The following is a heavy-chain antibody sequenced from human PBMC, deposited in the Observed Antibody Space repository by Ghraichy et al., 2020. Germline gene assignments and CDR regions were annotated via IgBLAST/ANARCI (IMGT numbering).Heavy chain of an antibody. CDR2: INPYNGIT. V-gene: IGHV1-18*01. Sequence: ASVKVSCKASGYTFTSYGFSWVRQAPGQGLEWMGWINPYNGITKYAQKLQGRVTMTTDTSTGTAYMELGSLGSDDTAVYYCARLPTFSGTSPNDAFDIWGHGTMVTVSS. J-gene: IGHJ3*02. D-gene: IGHD1-26*01. CDR3: ARLPTFSGTSPNDAFDI. CDR1: GYTFTSYG.